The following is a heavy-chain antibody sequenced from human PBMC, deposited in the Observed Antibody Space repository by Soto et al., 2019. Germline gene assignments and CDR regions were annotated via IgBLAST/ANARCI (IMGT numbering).Heavy chain of an antibody. Sequence: GGSLRLSCAASEFTVSSNYMNWVRQAPGKGLECVSTIYSGGSTYYADSVKGRFTISRDNSKNTLYLQMNNLRAEDTAVYYCANSDCSSTSCYTGIGYYYGMDVWGQGTTVTVSS. CDR1: EFTVSSNY. D-gene: IGHD2-2*02. CDR2: IYSGGST. CDR3: ANSDCSSTSCYTGIGYYYGMDV. V-gene: IGHV3-53*01. J-gene: IGHJ6*02.